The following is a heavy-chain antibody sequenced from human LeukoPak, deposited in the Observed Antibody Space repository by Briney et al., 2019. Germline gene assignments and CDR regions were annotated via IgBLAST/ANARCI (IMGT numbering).Heavy chain of an antibody. CDR2: MNPNSGNT. J-gene: IGHJ3*02. CDR3: ARAGRSSGWSLSSNAFDI. V-gene: IGHV1-8*01. Sequence: GASVKVSCKASGYTFTSYDINWVRQATGQGLEWMGWMNPNSGNTGYAQKFQGRVTMTRNTSISTAYMELSSLRSEDTAVYYCARAGRSSGWSLSSNAFDIWGQGTMVTVSS. CDR1: GYTFTSYD. D-gene: IGHD6-19*01.